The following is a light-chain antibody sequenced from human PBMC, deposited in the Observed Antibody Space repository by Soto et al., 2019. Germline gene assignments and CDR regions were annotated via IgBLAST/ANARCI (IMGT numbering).Light chain of an antibody. V-gene: IGKV3D-20*02. CDR2: GAS. J-gene: IGKJ5*01. CDR3: QQRSNWPRIT. CDR1: QSVTNSF. Sequence: EIVFAQSPGTLSLSPGERATLSCRASQSVTNSFLAWYQQKPGQAPRLLIYGASRRATGIPDRFTGSGSGTDFTLTISRLEPEDFAVYYCQQRSNWPRITFGQGTRLEIK.